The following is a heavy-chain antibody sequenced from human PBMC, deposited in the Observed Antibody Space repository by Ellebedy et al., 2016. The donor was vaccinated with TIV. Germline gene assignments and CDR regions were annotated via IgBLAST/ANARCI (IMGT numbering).Heavy chain of an antibody. CDR1: GFTFSSYG. Sequence: GESLKISCAASGFTFSSYGMHWVRQAPGKGLEWVAVISYDGSNKYYADSVKGRFTISRDNAKNSLYLQMNSLRAEDTAVYYCARDSSRGDYDFWSGYYYFYYGMDVWGQGTTVTVSS. V-gene: IGHV3-30*03. CDR3: ARDSSRGDYDFWSGYYYFYYGMDV. J-gene: IGHJ6*02. D-gene: IGHD3-3*01. CDR2: ISYDGSNK.